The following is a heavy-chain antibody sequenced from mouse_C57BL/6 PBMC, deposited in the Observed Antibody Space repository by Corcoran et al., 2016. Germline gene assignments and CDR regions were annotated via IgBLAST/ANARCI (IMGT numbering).Heavy chain of an antibody. CDR1: GYTFTDYY. J-gene: IGHJ2*01. CDR3: ARTWYGSLDY. V-gene: IGHV1-26*01. Sequence: EVQLQQSGPELVKPGASVKISCKASGYTFTDYYMNWVKQSHGKSLEWIGDINPNNGGTSYNQKFKGKATLTAEKSSSTAYMQLSSLTSEDSAVYFCARTWYGSLDYWGQGTTLTVSS. CDR2: INPNNGGT. D-gene: IGHD1-1*01.